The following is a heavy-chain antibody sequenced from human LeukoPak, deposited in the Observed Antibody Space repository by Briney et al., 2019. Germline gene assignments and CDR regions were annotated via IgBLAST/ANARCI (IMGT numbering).Heavy chain of an antibody. Sequence: ASVKVSCRASGGTFSSYAISWVRQAPGQGLEWMGGIIPIFGTANYAQKFQGRVTITADESTSTAYMELSSLRSEDTAVYYCARDRRDGYKGGHAFDIWGQGTMVTVSS. CDR2: IIPIFGTA. CDR1: GGTFSSYA. V-gene: IGHV1-69*13. CDR3: ARDRRDGYKGGHAFDI. J-gene: IGHJ3*02. D-gene: IGHD5-24*01.